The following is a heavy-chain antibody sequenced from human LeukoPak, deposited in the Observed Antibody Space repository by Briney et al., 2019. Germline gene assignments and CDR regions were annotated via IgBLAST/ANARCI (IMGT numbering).Heavy chain of an antibody. CDR1: GFTISSYS. CDR3: ARDQRGRIIMVRGVFDY. D-gene: IGHD3-10*01. J-gene: IGHJ4*02. V-gene: IGHV3-21*01. Sequence: PGGSLRLSCAASGFTISSYSMNWVRQAPGKGLEWVSSISSSSSYIYYADSVKGRFTISRDNAKNSLYLQMNSLRAEDTAVYYCARDQRGRIIMVRGVFDYWGQGTLVTVSS. CDR2: ISSSSSYI.